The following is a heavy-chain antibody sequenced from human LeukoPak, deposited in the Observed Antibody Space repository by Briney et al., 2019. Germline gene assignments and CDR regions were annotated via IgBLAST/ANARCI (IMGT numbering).Heavy chain of an antibody. Sequence: ASVKVSCKASGYTFTDYYIHWVRQAPGQGLEWLGWINPNSGATNYAQKFQGRVAMTLDTSINTAYIELSGLTFDDTALYYCARLLGFLTGFPYYFQYWGQGTLVSVSS. CDR1: GYTFTDYY. CDR3: ARLLGFLTGFPYYFQY. D-gene: IGHD3-9*01. V-gene: IGHV1-2*02. J-gene: IGHJ4*02. CDR2: INPNSGAT.